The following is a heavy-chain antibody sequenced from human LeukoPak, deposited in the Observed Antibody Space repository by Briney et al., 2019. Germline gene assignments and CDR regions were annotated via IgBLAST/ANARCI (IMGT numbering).Heavy chain of an antibody. Sequence: GGSLRLSCAASGFTFINYWMSWVRQAPGKGLEWVANMTQDGSVKYYVDSMKGRFTISRDNAKNSLYLQMSGLRAEDTAVYFCARIGYSSSSFDYWGQGVLVTVYS. D-gene: IGHD6-6*01. V-gene: IGHV3-7*03. CDR3: ARIGYSSSSFDY. CDR1: GFTFINYW. CDR2: MTQDGSVK. J-gene: IGHJ4*02.